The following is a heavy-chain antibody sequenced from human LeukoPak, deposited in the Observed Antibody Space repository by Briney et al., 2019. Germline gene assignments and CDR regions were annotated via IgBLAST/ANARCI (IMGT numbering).Heavy chain of an antibody. D-gene: IGHD3-16*01. CDR2: ISGSGSST. J-gene: IGHJ4*02. Sequence: TGGSLRLSCAASGFTFSSYAMSWVRQAPGKGLEWVSAISGSGSSTYYADSVKGRFTISRDNSKNTLYLQMNSLRAEDTAVYYCAKALLGLRLGELDCWGQGTLVTVSS. CDR3: AKALLGLRLGELDC. V-gene: IGHV3-23*01. CDR1: GFTFSSYA.